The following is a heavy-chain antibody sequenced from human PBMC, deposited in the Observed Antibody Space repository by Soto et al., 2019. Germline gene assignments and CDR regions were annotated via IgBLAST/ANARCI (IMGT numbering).Heavy chain of an antibody. Sequence: SETLSLTCTVSGGSISSYYWSWIRQSAAKGLEWIGRIYNGGNTQYNPSLKSRVTTSADTSKNQFSLRLNSVTAADTAVYYCARDVSDSYGLDVWCQGTTVTVSS. CDR3: ARDVSDSYGLDV. CDR1: GGSISSYY. D-gene: IGHD3-10*01. CDR2: IYNGGNT. J-gene: IGHJ6*02. V-gene: IGHV4-4*07.